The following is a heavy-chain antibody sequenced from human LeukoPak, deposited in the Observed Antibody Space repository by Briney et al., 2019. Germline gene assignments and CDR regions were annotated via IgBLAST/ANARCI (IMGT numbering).Heavy chain of an antibody. D-gene: IGHD6-6*01. Sequence: GGSLRLSCAASGFTFSSYAMHWVRQAPGKGLEWVAVISYDGSNKYYADSVKGRFTISRDNSENTLYLQMNSLRAEDTAVYYCARVMRAARPLRPTNDALDIWGQGTMVTVSS. CDR2: ISYDGSNK. V-gene: IGHV3-30-3*01. J-gene: IGHJ3*02. CDR1: GFTFSSYA. CDR3: ARVMRAARPLRPTNDALDI.